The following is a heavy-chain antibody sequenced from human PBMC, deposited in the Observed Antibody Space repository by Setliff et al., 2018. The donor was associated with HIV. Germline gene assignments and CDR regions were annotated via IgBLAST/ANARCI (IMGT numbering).Heavy chain of an antibody. J-gene: IGHJ6*02. CDR1: GYTFTSYG. Sequence: EASVKVSCKASGYTFTSYGISWVRQAPGQGLEWMGGIIPIFGTANYAQKFQGRVTMTRDESTSTAYMELSSLRSEDTAVYYCARVVGEFRYGMDVWGQGTTVTVSS. D-gene: IGHD3-10*01. CDR3: ARVVGEFRYGMDV. V-gene: IGHV1-69*05. CDR2: IIPIFGTA.